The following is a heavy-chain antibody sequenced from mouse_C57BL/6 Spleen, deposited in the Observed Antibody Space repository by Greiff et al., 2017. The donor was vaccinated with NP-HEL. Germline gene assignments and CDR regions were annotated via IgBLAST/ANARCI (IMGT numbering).Heavy chain of an antibody. CDR2: IDPANGDT. D-gene: IGHD1-1*01. CDR1: GFNIKDDY. V-gene: IGHV14-4*01. Sequence: VQLQQSGAELVRPGASVTLSCTASGFNIKDDYMHWVKQRPEQGLEWIGWIDPANGDTEYASKFQGKATITADTSSNTAYLQLSRLTSEDTAVYYCTLFYYGSSPPWYFDVWGAGTTVTVSS. J-gene: IGHJ1*01. CDR3: TLFYYGSSPPWYFDV.